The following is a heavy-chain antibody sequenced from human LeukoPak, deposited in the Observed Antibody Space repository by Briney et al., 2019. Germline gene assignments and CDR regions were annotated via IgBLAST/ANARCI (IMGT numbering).Heavy chain of an antibody. Sequence: SETLSLTCTVSGGSISSSSYYWGWIRQPPGKGLEWIGSIYYSGSTYYNPSLKSRVTISVDTSKNQFSLKLSSVTAADTAVYYCARRSLTGYYGDDYWAREPWSPSPQ. CDR1: GGSISSSSYY. J-gene: IGHJ4*02. D-gene: IGHD3-9*01. V-gene: IGHV4-39*01. CDR2: IYYSGST. CDR3: ARRSLTGYYGDDY.